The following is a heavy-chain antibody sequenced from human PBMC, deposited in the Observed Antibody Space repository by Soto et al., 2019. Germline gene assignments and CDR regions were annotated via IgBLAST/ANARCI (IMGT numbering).Heavy chain of an antibody. Sequence: EVQLLESGGGLVQPGGSLRFSCAASGFTFSSYAMSWVRQAPGKGLEWVSAISGTGGTTYYADSVKGRFTISRDNSRNTLHLQMNSLRAEDTAIYYCAKFFVETGGSSGWPWSFHFWGQGTLVTVSS. V-gene: IGHV3-23*01. D-gene: IGHD6-25*01. J-gene: IGHJ4*02. CDR2: ISGTGGTT. CDR1: GFTFSSYA. CDR3: AKFFVETGGSSGWPWSFHF.